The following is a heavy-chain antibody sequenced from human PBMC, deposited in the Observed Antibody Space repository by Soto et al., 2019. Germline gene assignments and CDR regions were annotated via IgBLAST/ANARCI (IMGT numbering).Heavy chain of an antibody. J-gene: IGHJ3*02. V-gene: IGHV3-30*18. CDR3: ANDIVVVTGDAFDI. Sequence: GSLRLSCAASGFTFSSYGMHWVRQAPGKGLEWVAVISYDGSNKYYADSVKGRFTISRDNSKNTLYLQMNSLRAEDTAVYYCANDIVVVTGDAFDIWGQGTMVTVSS. CDR1: GFTFSSYG. D-gene: IGHD2-2*01. CDR2: ISYDGSNK.